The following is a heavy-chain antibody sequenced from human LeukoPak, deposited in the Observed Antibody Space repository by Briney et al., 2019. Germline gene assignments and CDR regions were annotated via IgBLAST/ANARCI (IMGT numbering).Heavy chain of an antibody. V-gene: IGHV4-59*01. CDR2: IYYSAST. Sequence: PSETLSLTCTVSGGSISSYYWSWIRQPPGKGLEWIGYIYYSASTNYNPSLKSRVTISVDTSKNPFSLNLSSVTAADTAVYYCARAGSSWYSDYWGQGTLVTVSS. D-gene: IGHD6-13*01. CDR1: GGSISSYY. J-gene: IGHJ4*02. CDR3: ARAGSSWYSDY.